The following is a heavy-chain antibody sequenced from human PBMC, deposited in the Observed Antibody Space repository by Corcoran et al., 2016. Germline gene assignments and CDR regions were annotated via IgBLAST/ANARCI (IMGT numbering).Heavy chain of an antibody. CDR1: GFTFSSYG. V-gene: IGHV3-30*18. Sequence: QVQLVESGGGVVQPGRSLRLSCAASGFTFSSYGMRWVRQAPGKGLEWVAVISYDGSNKYYADSVKGRCTISRDNSKNTLYLQMTRLRAEDTTVYYCAKGSYSSGPDVVAFDIWGQGTMVTVSS. CDR3: AKGSYSSGPDVVAFDI. D-gene: IGHD6-19*01. J-gene: IGHJ3*02. CDR2: ISYDGSNK.